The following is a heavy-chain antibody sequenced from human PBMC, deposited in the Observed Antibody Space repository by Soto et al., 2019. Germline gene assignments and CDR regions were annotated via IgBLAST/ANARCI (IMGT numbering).Heavy chain of an antibody. V-gene: IGHV3-66*01. CDR1: GYTVSSYS. J-gene: IGHJ6*02. CDR2: IYSGGST. D-gene: IGHD6-19*01. CDR3: ARAKDSGWYGLDYYYYYGMDV. Sequence: GGSLRLSCAASGYTVSSYSMDWVRQAPGKGLEWVSVIYSGGSTYYADSVKGRFTISRDNSKNTLYLQMNSLRAEDTAVYYCARAKDSGWYGLDYYYYYGMDVWGQGTTVTVSS.